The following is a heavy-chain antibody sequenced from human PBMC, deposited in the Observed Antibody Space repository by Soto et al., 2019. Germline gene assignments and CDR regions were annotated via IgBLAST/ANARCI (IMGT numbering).Heavy chain of an antibody. CDR1: GGTFSSYT. D-gene: IGHD3-9*01. V-gene: IGHV1-69*02. J-gene: IGHJ4*02. Sequence: SVKVYCKASGGTFSSYTISWVRQAPGQGLEWLGRIIPILGIANYAQKFQGRVTITADKSTSTAYMELSSLRSEDTAVYYCARGRYYDILSALDYWGQGTLVTVSS. CDR2: IIPILGIA. CDR3: ARGRYYDILSALDY.